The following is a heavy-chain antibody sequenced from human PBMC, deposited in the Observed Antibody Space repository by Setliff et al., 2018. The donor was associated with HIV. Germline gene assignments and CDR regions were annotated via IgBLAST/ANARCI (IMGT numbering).Heavy chain of an antibody. V-gene: IGHV4-39*07. CDR3: ARHVTVTSSHFDH. J-gene: IGHJ4*02. Sequence: PSETLSLTCTVSGASLISDIYYWGWIRQPQGKGLEWIGTIFYNGTAYYNPSLNSRAIISLDRSKSHFSLTLNTVTAADTAVYYCARHVTVTSSHFDHWGQGALVTVSS. CDR2: IFYNGTA. CDR1: GASLISDIYY. D-gene: IGHD4-17*01.